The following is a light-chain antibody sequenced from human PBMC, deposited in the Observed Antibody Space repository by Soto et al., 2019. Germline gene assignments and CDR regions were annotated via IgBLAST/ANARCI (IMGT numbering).Light chain of an antibody. J-gene: IGKJ1*01. CDR2: AAS. CDR1: QSISGY. CDR3: QHYNSYSEA. Sequence: GDRVPIPCRASQSISGYLNWYQKKSGQAPRLLMYAASSLQSGVPSRFSGSGSGTEFTLTISSLQPDDFATYYCQHYNSYSEAFGQGTKVDI. V-gene: IGKV1-5*01.